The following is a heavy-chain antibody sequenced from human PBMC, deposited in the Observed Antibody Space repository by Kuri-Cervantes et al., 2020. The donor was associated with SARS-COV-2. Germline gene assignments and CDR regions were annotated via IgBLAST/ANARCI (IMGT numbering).Heavy chain of an antibody. V-gene: IGHV3-23*01. CDR2: ISGSGGST. CDR3: TTLIDY. CDR1: GFTFSSYA. J-gene: IGHJ4*02. Sequence: GESLKISCAASGFTFSSYAMSWVRQAPGKGLEWVSAISGSGGSTYYADSVKGRFTISRDDLKNTAYLQMSSLKTEDTAVYYCTTLIDYWVQGALVTVSS.